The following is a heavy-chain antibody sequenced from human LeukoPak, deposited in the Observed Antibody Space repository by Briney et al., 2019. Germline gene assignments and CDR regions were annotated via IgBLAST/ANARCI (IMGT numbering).Heavy chain of an antibody. J-gene: IGHJ6*02. CDR3: ARYYYGMDV. CDR2: IKQDGSEK. CDR1: GFPFSSYW. V-gene: IGHV3-7*01. Sequence: GSLRLSCAASGFPFSSYWMSWVRQAPGKGLEWVANIKQDGSEKYYVDSVKGRFTISRDNAKNSLYLQMNSLRAEDTAVYYCARYYYGMDVWGQGTTVTVSS.